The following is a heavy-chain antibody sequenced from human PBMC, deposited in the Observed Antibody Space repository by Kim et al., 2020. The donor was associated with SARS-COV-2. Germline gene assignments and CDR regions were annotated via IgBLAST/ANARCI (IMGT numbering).Heavy chain of an antibody. J-gene: IGHJ4*02. Sequence: KGRFTISRDNSTNTLYLQMNSLRAEDTAVYYCAKDSGRITMIVVVITGIDYWGQGTLVTVSS. CDR3: AKDSGRITMIVVVITGIDY. V-gene: IGHV3-30*02. D-gene: IGHD3-22*01.